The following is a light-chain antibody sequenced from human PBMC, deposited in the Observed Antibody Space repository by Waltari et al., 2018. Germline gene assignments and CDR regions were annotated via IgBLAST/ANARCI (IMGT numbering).Light chain of an antibody. V-gene: IGKV1-5*03. CDR2: KSS. CDR3: QQYNSYSRT. CDR1: QSIDSW. J-gene: IGKJ1*01. Sequence: DIQMTQSPSTLSASVGDRVTITCRASQSIDSWLAWYQQKPGKAPKLLIYKSSSLESGVPSRFSGGGSGTEFTLTISSLQPDDFAAYYCQQYNSYSRTFGQGTKVEIK.